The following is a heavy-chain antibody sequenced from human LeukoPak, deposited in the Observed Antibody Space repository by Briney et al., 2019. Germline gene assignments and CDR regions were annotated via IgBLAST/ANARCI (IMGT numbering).Heavy chain of an antibody. CDR2: ISAYNGNT. CDR1: GYTFTSYG. J-gene: IGHJ4*02. CDR3: ARYSSSWQFDY. V-gene: IGHV1-18*01. D-gene: IGHD6-13*01. Sequence: ASVKVSYKASGYTFTSYGISWVRQAPGQGLEWMGWISAYNGNTNYAQKFQGRVTITTDESTSTAYMELSSLRSEDTAVYYCARYSSSWQFDYWGQGTLVTVSS.